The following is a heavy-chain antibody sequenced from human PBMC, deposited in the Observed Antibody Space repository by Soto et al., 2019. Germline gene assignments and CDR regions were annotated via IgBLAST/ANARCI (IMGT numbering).Heavy chain of an antibody. CDR2: IYYSGST. J-gene: IGHJ6*02. CDR3: AREVRYPYDFKQAGGMDV. Sequence: SETLSLTCTVSGGSISSGGYYWSWIRQHPGKGLEWIGYIYYSGSTYYNPSLKSRVTISVDTSKNKFSLKLSSVTAADTAVYYCAREVRYPYDFKQAGGMDVWGQGTTVTVSS. V-gene: IGHV4-31*03. CDR1: GGSISSGGYY. D-gene: IGHD3-3*01.